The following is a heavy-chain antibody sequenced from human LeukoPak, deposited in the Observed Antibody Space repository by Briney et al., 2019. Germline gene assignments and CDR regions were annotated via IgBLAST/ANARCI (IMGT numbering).Heavy chain of an antibody. CDR2: IYTSGST. J-gene: IGHJ3*02. CDR3: ARRSIVATVFDAFDI. D-gene: IGHD5-12*01. V-gene: IGHV4-4*07. CDR1: GGSISSYY. Sequence: SETLSLTCTVSGGSISSYYWSWIRQPAGKGLEWIRRIYTSGSTNYNPSLKSRVTMSVDTSKNQFSLKLSSVTAADTAVYYCARRSIVATVFDAFDIWGQGTMVTVSS.